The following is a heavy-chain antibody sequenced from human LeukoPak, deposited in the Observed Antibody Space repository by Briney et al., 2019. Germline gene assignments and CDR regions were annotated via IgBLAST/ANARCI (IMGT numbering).Heavy chain of an antibody. J-gene: IGHJ4*02. Sequence: SQTLSLTCTVSGGSISSGSYYWSWIRQPAGKGLEWIGRIYTSGSTNYNPSLKSRVTISVDTSTNQCSLKLSSVTAADTAVYYCARDLYDYGGHYFDYWGQATLVTVSS. V-gene: IGHV4-61*02. CDR2: IYTSGST. CDR1: GGSISSGSYY. CDR3: ARDLYDYGGHYFDY. D-gene: IGHD4-23*01.